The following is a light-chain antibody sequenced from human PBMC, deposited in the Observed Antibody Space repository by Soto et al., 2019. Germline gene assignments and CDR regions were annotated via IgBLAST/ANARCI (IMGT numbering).Light chain of an antibody. V-gene: IGKV1-9*01. Sequence: DIQLTQSPSFLSASVGDRVTISCRASQGITDFLAWYQQKPGKAPKLLIYAASTLQSGVPSRFSGSASGTEFTLTISSLQPEDFANYFCQQFNVYPLTFGGGTMLEIK. CDR3: QQFNVYPLT. CDR1: QGITDF. CDR2: AAS. J-gene: IGKJ4*01.